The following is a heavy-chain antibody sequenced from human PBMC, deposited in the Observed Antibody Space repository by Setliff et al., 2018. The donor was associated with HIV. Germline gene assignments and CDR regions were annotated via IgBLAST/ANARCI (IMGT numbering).Heavy chain of an antibody. CDR2: IYNTGST. Sequence: PSETLSLTCTVTGGSISSGGFYWTWIRQHPGKGLEWIGYIYNTGSTYYNPSLKSRVTISADTSNNQVSLKLSSVTAADTAVYYCARDLIGYCSGGSCNTGLDWYFDLWGRGTLVTVSS. D-gene: IGHD2-15*01. CDR1: GGSISSGGFY. J-gene: IGHJ2*01. V-gene: IGHV4-31*03. CDR3: ARDLIGYCSGGSCNTGLDWYFDL.